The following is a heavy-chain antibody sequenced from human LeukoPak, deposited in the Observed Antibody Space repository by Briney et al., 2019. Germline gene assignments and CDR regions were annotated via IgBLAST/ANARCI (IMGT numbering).Heavy chain of an antibody. J-gene: IGHJ4*02. CDR2: ISAYNGNT. V-gene: IGHV1-18*01. D-gene: IGHD2-2*01. Sequence: ASVNVSCKASGYTFTSYGISWVRQAPGQGLEWMGWISAYNGNTNYAQKLQGRVTMTTDASTSTAYMELRSLRSDDTAVYYCARGINTPLGVVPAAHDDYWGQGTLSPSPQ. CDR3: ARGINTPLGVVPAAHDDY. CDR1: GYTFTSYG.